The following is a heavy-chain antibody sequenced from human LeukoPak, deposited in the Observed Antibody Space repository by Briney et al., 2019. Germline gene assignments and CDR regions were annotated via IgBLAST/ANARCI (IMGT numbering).Heavy chain of an antibody. J-gene: IGHJ3*01. CDR3: ARLLDNDNSGDPDTFDV. D-gene: IGHD3-22*01. CDR1: GGSISRHY. Sequence: SETLSLTCGVSGGSISRHYWSWIRQPPGKGLGWIGFIYYTGRTRYNPSLQSRVTISVGTSENKFSLKLTSVTAADTAVYYCARLLDNDNSGDPDTFDVWGQGTVVTVS. CDR2: IYYTGRT. V-gene: IGHV4-59*11.